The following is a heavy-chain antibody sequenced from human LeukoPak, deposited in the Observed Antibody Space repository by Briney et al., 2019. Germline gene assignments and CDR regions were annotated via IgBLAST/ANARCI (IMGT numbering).Heavy chain of an antibody. CDR1: GYSINSDYY. D-gene: IGHD2-2*02. Sequence: SETLSLTCAVSGYSINSDYYWGWIRQPPGKGPEWIGSIYHSGSTYYNPSLKGRVTISVGTSTNQFSLKLNSVTAADTAVYYCARQYQLLYPDYWGQGTLVTVSS. CDR3: ARQYQLLYPDY. CDR2: IYHSGST. J-gene: IGHJ4*02. V-gene: IGHV4-38-2*01.